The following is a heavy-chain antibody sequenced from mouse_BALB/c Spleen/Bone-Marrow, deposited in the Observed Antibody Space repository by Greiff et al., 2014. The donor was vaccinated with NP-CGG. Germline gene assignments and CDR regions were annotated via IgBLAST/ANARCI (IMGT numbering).Heavy chain of an antibody. Sequence: EVMLVDSGGGLVKPGGSLKLSCAASGFAFSSYDMSWVRQTPEKRLEWVAYISSGGGSTYYPDTVKGRFTISRDNAKNTLYLQMSSLKSEDTAVYYCAREVLRDYFDYWGQGTTLTVSS. V-gene: IGHV5-12-1*01. J-gene: IGHJ2*01. CDR2: ISSGGGST. CDR1: GFAFSSYD. D-gene: IGHD1-1*01. CDR3: AREVLRDYFDY.